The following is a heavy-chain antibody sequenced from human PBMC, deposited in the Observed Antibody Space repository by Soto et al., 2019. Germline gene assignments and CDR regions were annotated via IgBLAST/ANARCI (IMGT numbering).Heavy chain of an antibody. CDR2: IYYTGNT. J-gene: IGHJ5*02. CDR1: SDSIIISSSSYY. V-gene: IGHV4-39*01. CDR3: ARQGDSGHYFLMPNWFDP. Sequence: KRSETLSLTCTVSSDSIIISSSSYYCGWVLQPPGRGLEWIGSIYYTGNTYYNPSLRSRVTMSADTSKNQFSLKLTSVTAADTAVYYCARQGDSGHYFLMPNWFDPWGQGTLVTVSS. D-gene: IGHD1-26*01.